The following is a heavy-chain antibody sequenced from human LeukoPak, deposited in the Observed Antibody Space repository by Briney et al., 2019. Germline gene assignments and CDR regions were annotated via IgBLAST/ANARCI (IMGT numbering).Heavy chain of an antibody. D-gene: IGHD2-15*01. V-gene: IGHV1-18*01. CDR1: GYIFTSYG. CDR3: ARAIQRFCSGGSCYSFSYYYMDV. J-gene: IGHJ6*03. Sequence: ASVRVSCKASGYIFTSYGISWVRQAPGQGLEWVGWISGYNDNTNYAQNFQGRVNMTTDTSTKTAYMELRTLTSDDTAVYYCARAIQRFCSGGSCYSFSYYYMDVWGKGTTVTVSS. CDR2: ISGYNDNT.